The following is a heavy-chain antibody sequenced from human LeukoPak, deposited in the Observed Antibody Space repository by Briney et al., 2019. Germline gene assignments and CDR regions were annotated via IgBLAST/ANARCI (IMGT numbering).Heavy chain of an antibody. V-gene: IGHV3-30-3*01. CDR3: ARDLSERYSADY. J-gene: IGHJ4*02. CDR2: ISYDGTIK. CDR1: GFAFNTYA. Sequence: GGSLRLSCAASGFAFNTYAMHWVRQVPGKELEWVTFISYDGTIKFYADSVKGRFTISRDNSKNTVYLQMNSLRVEDTSVYYCARDLSERYSADYWGQGALVTVSS. D-gene: IGHD5-12*01.